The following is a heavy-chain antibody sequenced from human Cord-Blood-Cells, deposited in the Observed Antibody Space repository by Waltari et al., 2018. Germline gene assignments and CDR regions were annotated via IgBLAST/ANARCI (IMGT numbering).Heavy chain of an antibody. J-gene: IGHJ6*03. Sequence: EVQLLESGGGLVQPGGSLRLSCAASGFTFSSYAMSWVRQAPGKGLEWVSAISGSGGSTYYADSVKGRFTISRDNSKNTLYLQMNSLRAEDTAVYYCAKDQRYYCSSTSCYYYYYMDVWGKGTTVTVSS. CDR3: AKDQRYYCSSTSCYYYYYMDV. V-gene: IGHV3-23*01. CDR1: GFTFSSYA. D-gene: IGHD2-2*01. CDR2: ISGSGGST.